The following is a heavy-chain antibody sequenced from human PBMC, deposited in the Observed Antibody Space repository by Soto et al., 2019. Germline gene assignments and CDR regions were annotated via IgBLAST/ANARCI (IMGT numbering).Heavy chain of an antibody. CDR1: GFPFRSYG. CDR2: IWYAGSNN. V-gene: IGHV3-33*01. D-gene: IGHD2-2*01. CDR3: ARVGVPASVVGCMDV. Sequence: GGSLRLSCEPSGFPFRSYGMHWVRQAPGEGLERVAVIWYAGSNNDYADSVKGRFTISRDNSKNTLYLQVHSLRAEDTAVSYCARVGVPASVVGCMDVWVRVPTGTVCS. J-gene: IGHJ6*02.